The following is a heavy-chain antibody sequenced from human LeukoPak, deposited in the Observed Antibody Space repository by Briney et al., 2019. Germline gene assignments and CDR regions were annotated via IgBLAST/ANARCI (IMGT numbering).Heavy chain of an antibody. CDR1: GFTVSSNY. CDR2: IYSGGST. V-gene: IGHV3-66*01. J-gene: IGHJ4*02. D-gene: IGHD2-2*02. Sequence: PGGSLRLSCAASGFTVSSNYMSWVRQAPGKGLEWVSVIYSGGSTYYADSVKGRFTISRDNSKNTLYPQMNSLRAEDTAVYYCARDLDCISTSCYTYWGQGTLVTVSS. CDR3: ARDLDCISTSCYTY.